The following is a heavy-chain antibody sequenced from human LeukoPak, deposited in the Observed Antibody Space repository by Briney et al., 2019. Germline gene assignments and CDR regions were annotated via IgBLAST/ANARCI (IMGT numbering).Heavy chain of an antibody. CDR3: ARVITGDY. V-gene: IGHV4-34*12. J-gene: IGHJ4*02. D-gene: IGHD1-14*01. Sequence: SETLSLTCAVYGGPFSGYYWSWIRQPPGKGLEWIGEIFHSGNTNYNPSLKSRITISIDTSKNDFSLKLSSLTAADTAVYYCARVITGDYWGQGTPVTVSS. CDR2: IFHSGNT. CDR1: GGPFSGYY.